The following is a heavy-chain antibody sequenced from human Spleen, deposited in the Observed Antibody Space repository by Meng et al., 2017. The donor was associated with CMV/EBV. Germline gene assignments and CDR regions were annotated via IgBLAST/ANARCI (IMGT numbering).Heavy chain of an antibody. CDR1: GGSIYY. V-gene: IGHV4-34*01. CDR2: INHDGDT. J-gene: IGHJ4*02. Sequence: TCAVCGGSIYYWRWIRQPPGKGLKWIGQINHDGDTNYDPSLKTRVSMSIDTSRNHFSLKLTSVTAADTAVYYCAVASTDTGYYFDYWGQGTLVTVSS. D-gene: IGHD4-17*01. CDR3: AVASTDTGYYFDY.